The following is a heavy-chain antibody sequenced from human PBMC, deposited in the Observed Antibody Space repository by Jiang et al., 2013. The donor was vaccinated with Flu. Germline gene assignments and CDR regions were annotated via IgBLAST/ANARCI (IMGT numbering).Heavy chain of an antibody. Sequence: GLVKPSETLSLTCTVSGGSISSSSYYWGWIRQPPGKGLEWIGSIYYSGSTYYNPSLKSRVTISVDTSKNQFSLKLSSVTAADTAVYYCARNPKAPARAFDIWGQGTMVTVSS. V-gene: IGHV4-39*01. CDR2: IYYSGST. D-gene: IGHD2-2*01. J-gene: IGHJ3*02. CDR3: ARNPKAPARAFDI. CDR1: GGSISSSSYY.